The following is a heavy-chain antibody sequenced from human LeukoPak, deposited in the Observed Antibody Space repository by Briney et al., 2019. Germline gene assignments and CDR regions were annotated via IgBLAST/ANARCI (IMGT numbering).Heavy chain of an antibody. CDR2: INVDGSES. CDR1: GFMFNNYW. Sequence: GGSLRLSCAASGFMFNNYWMNWVRQAPGKGLEWVANINVDGSESHSVDSVEGRFTISRDNAKNSLYLQMNSLRGEDTAVYYCARKGGIYCNDGCFHDAFDIWGQGTTVTVSS. CDR3: ARKGGIYCNDGCFHDAFDI. J-gene: IGHJ3*02. V-gene: IGHV3-7*01. D-gene: IGHD2/OR15-2a*01.